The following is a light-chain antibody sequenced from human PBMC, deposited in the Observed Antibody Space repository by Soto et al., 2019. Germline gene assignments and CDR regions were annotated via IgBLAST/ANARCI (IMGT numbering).Light chain of an antibody. V-gene: IGKV1-5*03. CDR3: QQYNNYPRT. CDR1: PTVDTW. J-gene: IGKJ1*01. CDR2: RAS. Sequence: DIQMTQFPSTLPASVGDTVTSTCRASPTVDTWLAWDQQKPGKAPRLLIYRASSLESGVPSRFSGSGSGTEFTSTIRSLPPDDFASYYCQQYNNYPRTCGQGTKVEVK.